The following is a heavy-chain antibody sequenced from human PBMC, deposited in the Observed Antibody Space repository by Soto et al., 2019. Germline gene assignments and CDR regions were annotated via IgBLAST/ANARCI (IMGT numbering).Heavy chain of an antibody. CDR2: TYYTSKWYN. CDR1: GDSISSNSAA. V-gene: IGHV6-1*01. J-gene: IGHJ4*01. D-gene: IGHD1-26*01. CDR3: ARVLIIWSYSHFDT. Sequence: PWETLSLTCAISGDSISSNSAAWNWSRQSPSRGLEWLARTYYTSKWYNDYAVSVKSRITINADTSKNQFSLNLNSVTPEDRAVCYSARVLIIWSYSHFDTWGQGTLVTV.